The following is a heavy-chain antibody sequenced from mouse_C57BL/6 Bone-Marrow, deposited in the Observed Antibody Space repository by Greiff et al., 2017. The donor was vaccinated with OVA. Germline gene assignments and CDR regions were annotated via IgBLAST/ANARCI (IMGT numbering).Heavy chain of an antibody. CDR3: ARRGSGSPWFAY. V-gene: IGHV1-47*01. Sequence: VQLVESGAELVKPGASVKMSCKASGYTFTTYPIEWMKQNHGKSLEWIGNFHPYNDDTKYNEKFKGKATLTVEKSSSTVYLELSRLTSDDSAVYYCARRGSGSPWFAYWGQGTLVTVSA. D-gene: IGHD1-3*01. CDR2: FHPYNDDT. CDR1: GYTFTTYP. J-gene: IGHJ3*01.